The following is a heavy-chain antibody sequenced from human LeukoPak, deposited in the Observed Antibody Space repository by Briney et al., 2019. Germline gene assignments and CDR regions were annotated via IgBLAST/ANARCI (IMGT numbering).Heavy chain of an antibody. CDR2: IVVGSGNT. J-gene: IGHJ4*02. Sequence: SVKVSRKASGFTFTSSAVQWVRQARGQRLEWIGWIVVGSGNTNYAQKFQERVTITRDMSTSTAYMELSSLRSDDTAVYYCARVDLYYDSSGYSQAANDYWGQGTLVTVSS. CDR1: GFTFTSSA. CDR3: ARVDLYYDSSGYSQAANDY. D-gene: IGHD3-22*01. V-gene: IGHV1-58*01.